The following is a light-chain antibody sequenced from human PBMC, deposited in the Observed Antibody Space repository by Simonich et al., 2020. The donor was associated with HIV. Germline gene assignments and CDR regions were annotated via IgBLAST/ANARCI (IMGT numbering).Light chain of an antibody. Sequence: IVMTQSPATLSVSPGERATLSCRASQSVSSNLAWYQQNPGQAPRLLIFDASTRATGVPAKFSGSGSGTEFTLTISSIQSEDFAVYYCQQYNNRPLTFGGGTKVEIK. V-gene: IGKV3-15*01. CDR3: QQYNNRPLT. J-gene: IGKJ4*01. CDR1: QSVSSN. CDR2: DAS.